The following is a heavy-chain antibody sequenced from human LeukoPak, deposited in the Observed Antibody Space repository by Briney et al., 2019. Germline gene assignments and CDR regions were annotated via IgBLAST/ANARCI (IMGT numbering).Heavy chain of an antibody. Sequence: SETLSLTCSVSGGSISNFYWSWIRQPPGKGLEWIGCIDYSGTTSYNPSLKSRVTISIDTSKNQFSLRLSSVAAADTAVYFCARGLSSTRRESDYWGQGTLVTVSS. J-gene: IGHJ4*02. D-gene: IGHD2-2*01. CDR1: GGSISNFY. CDR2: IDYSGTT. CDR3: ARGLSSTRRESDY. V-gene: IGHV4-59*01.